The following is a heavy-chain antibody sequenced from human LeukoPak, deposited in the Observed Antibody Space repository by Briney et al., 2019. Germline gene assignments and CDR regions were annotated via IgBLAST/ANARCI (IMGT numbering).Heavy chain of an antibody. D-gene: IGHD5-18*01. CDR3: ARDNPLTAPHPDYFDY. CDR2: INTDSSDI. J-gene: IGHJ4*02. Sequence: GGSLRLSCAASGFTFSRYAMNWVRQAPGKGLEWVSYINTDSSDIHYADSVKGRFTISRDNARNTLYLQLSGLRAEDSAVYYCARDNPLTAPHPDYFDYWGQGTLVTVSS. CDR1: GFTFSRYA. V-gene: IGHV3-21*05.